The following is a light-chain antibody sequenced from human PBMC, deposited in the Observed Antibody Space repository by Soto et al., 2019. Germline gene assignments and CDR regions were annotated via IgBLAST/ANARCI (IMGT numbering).Light chain of an antibody. V-gene: IGKV1-9*01. J-gene: IGKJ2*01. CDR3: QHLDGDRLYT. Sequence: DIQLTQSPSFLSASVGDRVTVTCRASQVINNYLAWYQQKPGKAPKLLIYAASTLQLGVPSRFSGSGSGTEFTLTISSLQPEDFATYFCQHLDGDRLYTFGQGTKLDI. CDR2: AAS. CDR1: QVINNY.